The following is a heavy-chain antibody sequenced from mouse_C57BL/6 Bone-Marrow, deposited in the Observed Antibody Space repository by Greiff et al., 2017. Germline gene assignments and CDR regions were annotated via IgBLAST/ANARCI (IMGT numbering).Heavy chain of an antibody. CDR3: ARSPHYGSSSWYFDV. CDR2: ISYSGST. Sequence: EVQLVESGPGLAKPSQTLSLTCSVTGYSITSDYWNWIRKFPGNKLEYMGYISYSGSTYYNPSLKSRISITRDTSKNQYYLQLNSVTTEDTATYYCARSPHYGSSSWYFDVWGTGTTVTVSS. CDR1: GYSITSDY. V-gene: IGHV3-8*01. J-gene: IGHJ1*03. D-gene: IGHD1-1*01.